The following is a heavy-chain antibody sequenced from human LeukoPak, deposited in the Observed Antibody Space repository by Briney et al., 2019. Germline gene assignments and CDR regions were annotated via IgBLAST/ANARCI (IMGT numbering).Heavy chain of an antibody. J-gene: IGHJ4*02. D-gene: IGHD6-13*01. Sequence: GESLKISCKASGYSFTNTFIGWVRQMPGKGLEWMGIIYPGDSDTRYSPSFQGQVTISADKSITTAYLQWSSLKASGTAMYYCARPIAPAGTDLGYWGQGTLVTVSS. CDR1: GYSFTNTF. CDR2: IYPGDSDT. V-gene: IGHV5-51*01. CDR3: ARPIAPAGTDLGY.